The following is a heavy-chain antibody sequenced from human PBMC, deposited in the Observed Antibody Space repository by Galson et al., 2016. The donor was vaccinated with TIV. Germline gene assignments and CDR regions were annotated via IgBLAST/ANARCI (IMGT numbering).Heavy chain of an antibody. J-gene: IGHJ4*02. CDR3: ARLGPSSVFDN. V-gene: IGHV3-33*08. CDR2: ISYDGSEK. CDR1: GFTFGSYD. Sequence: SLRLSCAASGFTFGSYDMHWVRQAPGKGLEWVAIISYDGSEKRYLDSVKGRFTFSRDNDKNSLYLQMRSLRAEDTAVYYCARLGPSSVFDNWGQGALVTVSS.